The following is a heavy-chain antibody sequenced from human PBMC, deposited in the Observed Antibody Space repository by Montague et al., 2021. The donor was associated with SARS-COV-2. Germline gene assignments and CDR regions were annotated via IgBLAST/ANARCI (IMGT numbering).Heavy chain of an antibody. CDR1: GGSFSGYY. CDR3: ARRGSSVWGVTVSAELGY. Sequence: SETLSLTCAVYGGSFSGYYWSWIRQPPGKGLEWIGEINHSGSTKYNPSLKSRVSMSVDKSWNQFSLRLTSVAAADTAIYYCARRGSSVWGVTVSAELGYWGQGILVIVSS. J-gene: IGHJ4*02. D-gene: IGHD3-10*01. CDR2: INHSGST. V-gene: IGHV4-34*01.